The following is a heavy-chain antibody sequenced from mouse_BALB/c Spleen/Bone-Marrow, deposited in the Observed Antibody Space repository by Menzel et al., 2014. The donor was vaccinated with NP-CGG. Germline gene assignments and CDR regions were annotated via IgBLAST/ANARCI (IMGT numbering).Heavy chain of an antibody. V-gene: IGHV1-5*01. CDR2: IFPGNGDT. J-gene: IGHJ4*01. CDR3: TRLYYNYGKGGYAMDY. D-gene: IGHD2-4*01. CDR1: GYSFTSYW. Sequence: EVQLQQSGTVLARPGASVKMSCKASGYSFTSYWMHWVKQRPGQGLEWIGVIFPGNGDTNYNQKFKGKATLTADTSASTAYMELSSLTNEDLAVYYCTRLYYNYGKGGYAMDYWGQGTSVTVSS.